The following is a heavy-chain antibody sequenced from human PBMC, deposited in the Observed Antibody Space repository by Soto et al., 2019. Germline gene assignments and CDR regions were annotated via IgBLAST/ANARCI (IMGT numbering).Heavy chain of an antibody. J-gene: IGHJ5*02. CDR1: GGAVSSDKAY. V-gene: IGHV4-61*01. CDR2: IYNSGST. Sequence: SERLCRTGTFSGGAVSSDKAYWSWIRQPQGQGLEWIAYIYNSGSTNYNPSLKSRVTISVDKSKNQFSLNLRYVKAAYKAVHSCARGRSGGPSLDPWGQG. D-gene: IGHD2-15*01. CDR3: ARGRSGGPSLDP.